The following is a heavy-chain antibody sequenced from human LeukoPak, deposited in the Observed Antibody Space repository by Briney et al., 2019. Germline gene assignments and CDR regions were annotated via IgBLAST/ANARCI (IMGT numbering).Heavy chain of an antibody. J-gene: IGHJ4*02. D-gene: IGHD5-18*01. V-gene: IGHV1-24*01. Sequence: GASVKVSCKVSGYTLTELSMHWVRQAPGKGLEWMGGFDPEDGETIYAQKFQGRVTMTEDTSTDTDYMELSSLRSEDTAVYYCATAPKQGYSYGYYFDYWGQGTLVTVSS. CDR2: FDPEDGET. CDR3: ATAPKQGYSYGYYFDY. CDR1: GYTLTELS.